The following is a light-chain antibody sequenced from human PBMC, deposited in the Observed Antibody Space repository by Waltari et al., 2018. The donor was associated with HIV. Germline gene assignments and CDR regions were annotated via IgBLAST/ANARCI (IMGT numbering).Light chain of an antibody. Sequence: QAVVTQEPSVSVSPGETVTLTCTSFTGFITRGQFPYWFQMSEGHDPRTLIYDSEKRHAWTPGRFSGSIVGGKATLTLLGAQPEDEGDYYCLISYNGVRVFGGGTKLTV. CDR3: LISYNGVRV. CDR1: TGFITRGQF. J-gene: IGLJ3*02. V-gene: IGLV7-46*02. CDR2: DSE.